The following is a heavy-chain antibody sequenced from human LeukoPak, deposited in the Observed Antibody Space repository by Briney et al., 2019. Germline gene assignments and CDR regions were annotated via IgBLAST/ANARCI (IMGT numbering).Heavy chain of an antibody. CDR1: GGSISSSSYY. Sequence: PSETLSLTCTVSGGSISSSSYYWGWIRQPPGKGLEWIGSIYYSGSTYYNPSLKSRFTISVDTSKNQFSLKLSSVTAADTAVYYCASEGDSAAGTYRIIDYWGQGTLVTVSS. V-gene: IGHV4-39*07. CDR2: IYYSGST. D-gene: IGHD6-13*01. CDR3: ASEGDSAAGTYRIIDY. J-gene: IGHJ4*02.